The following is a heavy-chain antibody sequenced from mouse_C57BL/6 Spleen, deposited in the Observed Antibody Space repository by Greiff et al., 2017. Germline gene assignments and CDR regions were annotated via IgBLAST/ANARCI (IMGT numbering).Heavy chain of an antibody. CDR3: ARVPYYSNYDYAMDY. V-gene: IGHV1-78*01. J-gene: IGHJ4*01. D-gene: IGHD2-5*01. CDR1: GYTFTDHT. Sequence: QVQLQQSDAELVKPGASVKISCKVSGYTFTDHTIHWMKQRPEQGLEWIGYIYPRDGSTKYNEKFKGKATLTADKSSSTAYMQLNSLTSEDSAVXFCARVPYYSNYDYAMDYWGQGTSVTVSS. CDR2: IYPRDGST.